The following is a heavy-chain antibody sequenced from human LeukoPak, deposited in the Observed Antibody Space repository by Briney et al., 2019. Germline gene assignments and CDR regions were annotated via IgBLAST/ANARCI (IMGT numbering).Heavy chain of an antibody. CDR3: ARQEVVIAYLDY. D-gene: IGHD2-21*01. J-gene: IGHJ4*02. CDR2: INPSGGST. Sequence: ASVKVSCKASGYTFTSYYMHWVRQAPGQGLEWMGIINPSGGSTSYAQKFQGRVTMTRDMSTSTVYMELSSLRSEDTAVYYCARQEVVIAYLDYSGQGTLVSASS. V-gene: IGHV1-46*01. CDR1: GYTFTSYY.